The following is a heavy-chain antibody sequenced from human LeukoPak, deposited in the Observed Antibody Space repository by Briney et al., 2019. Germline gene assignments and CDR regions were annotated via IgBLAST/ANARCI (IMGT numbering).Heavy chain of an antibody. Sequence: SVKVSCKASGGTFSSYAISRVRQAPGQGLEWMGRIIPILGIANYAQKFQGRVTVTADKSTSTAYMELSSLRSEDTAVYYCARGYCSGGSCYSPSNNWFDPWGQGTLVTVSS. CDR3: ARGYCSGGSCYSPSNNWFDP. J-gene: IGHJ5*02. V-gene: IGHV1-69*04. CDR1: GGTFSSYA. D-gene: IGHD2-15*01. CDR2: IIPILGIA.